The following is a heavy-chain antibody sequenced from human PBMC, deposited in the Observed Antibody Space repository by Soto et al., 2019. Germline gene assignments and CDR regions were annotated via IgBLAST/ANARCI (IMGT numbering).Heavy chain of an antibody. J-gene: IGHJ4*02. V-gene: IGHV3-7*05. CDR1: GFTFSSYW. CDR2: IKQDGSEK. CDR3: ARDGYSSSWYTPHDY. Sequence: GGSLRLSCAASGFTFSSYWMSWVRQAPGKGLEWVANIKQDGSEKYYVDSVKGRFTISRDNAKNSLYLQMNSLRAEDTAVYYCARDGYSSSWYTPHDYWGQGTLVTVSS. D-gene: IGHD6-13*01.